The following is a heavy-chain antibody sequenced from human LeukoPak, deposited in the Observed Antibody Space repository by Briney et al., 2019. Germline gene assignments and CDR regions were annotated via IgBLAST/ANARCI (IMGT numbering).Heavy chain of an antibody. Sequence: GGSLRLSCAASGFTFSNYWMHWVRQAPGKGLVWVSRINSDGSSTTYADPVKGRFTVSRDNAKNTLFLQMYSPRAEDTAVYYCVRDLYYRFDFWGQGTLVTVSS. CDR3: VRDLYYRFDF. CDR1: GFTFSNYW. J-gene: IGHJ4*02. D-gene: IGHD3-10*01. CDR2: INSDGSST. V-gene: IGHV3-74*01.